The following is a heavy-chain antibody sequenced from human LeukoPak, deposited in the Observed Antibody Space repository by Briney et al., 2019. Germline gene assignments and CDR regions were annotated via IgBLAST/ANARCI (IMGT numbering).Heavy chain of an antibody. CDR1: GGSISSGDYW. Sequence: SPTLSLTWTVSGGSISSGDYWWSWMRQSPEKGLAWIGSIYYSGSDCSNPSLKGRLAIPVDSSVNQFSLTLTAVTDADTAVYYCARGGRFCAAGSCYPNWFDPWGQGTLVTVSS. D-gene: IGHD2-15*01. V-gene: IGHV4-30-4*01. J-gene: IGHJ5*02. CDR3: ARGGRFCAAGSCYPNWFDP. CDR2: IYYSGSD.